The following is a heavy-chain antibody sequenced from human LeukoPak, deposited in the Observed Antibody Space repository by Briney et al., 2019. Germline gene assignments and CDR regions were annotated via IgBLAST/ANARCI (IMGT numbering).Heavy chain of an antibody. CDR1: GFTFSSNW. J-gene: IGHJ4*02. CDR2: IKQDGSEK. Sequence: PGGSLRLSCAASGFTFSSNWMSWVRQAPGKGLEWVANIKQDGSEKYYVVSVKGRFTISRDNAKNSLYLQMNSLRAEDTAVYYCARRNYYGFIDYWGQGTLVTVSS. CDR3: ARRNYYGFIDY. V-gene: IGHV3-7*01. D-gene: IGHD3-10*01.